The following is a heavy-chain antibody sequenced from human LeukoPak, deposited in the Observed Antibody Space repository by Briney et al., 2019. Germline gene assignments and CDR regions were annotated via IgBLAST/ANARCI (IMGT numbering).Heavy chain of an antibody. V-gene: IGHV4-39*07. D-gene: IGHD5-12*01. Sequence: PSETLSLTCTVSGGSISSSSYYWGWIRQPPGKGLGWIGSIYYSGSTYYNPSLKSRVTISVDPSKNQFSLKLSSVTAADTAVYYCARVRYSGYDWYYSPSTDDAFDIWGQGTMVTVSS. J-gene: IGHJ3*02. CDR2: IYYSGST. CDR3: ARVRYSGYDWYYSPSTDDAFDI. CDR1: GGSISSSSYY.